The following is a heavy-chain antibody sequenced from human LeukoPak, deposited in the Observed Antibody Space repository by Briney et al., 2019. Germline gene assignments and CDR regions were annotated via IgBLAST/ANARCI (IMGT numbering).Heavy chain of an antibody. D-gene: IGHD3-22*01. Sequence: SETLPLTCTVSGGSISSYYWSWIRQPPGKGLEWIGYIYYSGSTNYNPSLKSRVTISVDTSKNQFSLKLSSVTAADTAVYYCARYDGSGYYPQFDYWGQGTLVTVSS. CDR3: ARYDGSGYYPQFDY. CDR2: IYYSGST. V-gene: IGHV4-59*01. CDR1: GGSISSYY. J-gene: IGHJ4*02.